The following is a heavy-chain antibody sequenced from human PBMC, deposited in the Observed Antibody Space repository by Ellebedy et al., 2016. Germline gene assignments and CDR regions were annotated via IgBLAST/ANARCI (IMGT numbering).Heavy chain of an antibody. CDR2: ISSNGIYT. D-gene: IGHD3-22*01. CDR3: ARESEFLSTYYTMDD. V-gene: IGHV3-11*05. J-gene: IGHJ4*02. CDR1: GFTFSDYY. Sequence: GESLKISXVASGFTFSDYYMSWIRHTPGKGLQWVSYISSNGIYTSYADFVKGRFTISRDNAKNSLFLQMNSLRDEDTAVYFCARESEFLSTYYTMDDWGQGTLVTVS.